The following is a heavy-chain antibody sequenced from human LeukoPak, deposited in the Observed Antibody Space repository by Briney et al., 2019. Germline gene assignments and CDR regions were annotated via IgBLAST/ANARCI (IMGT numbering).Heavy chain of an antibody. D-gene: IGHD2-2*02. CDR2: IIPIFGTA. CDR3: ARHILGYCSSTSCYNNDAFDI. Sequence: ASMKVSCKASGGTFSSYAISWVRQAPGQGLEWMGGIIPIFGTANYAQKFQGRVTITADKSTSTAYMELSSLRSEDTAVYYCARHILGYCSSTSCYNNDAFDIWGQGTMVTVSS. J-gene: IGHJ3*02. CDR1: GGTFSSYA. V-gene: IGHV1-69*06.